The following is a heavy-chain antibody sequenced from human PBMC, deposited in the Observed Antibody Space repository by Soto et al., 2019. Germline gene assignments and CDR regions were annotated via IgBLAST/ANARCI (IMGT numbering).Heavy chain of an antibody. CDR3: AKLSSKYGNDDH. Sequence: GGSLRLSCAASGFSFSSYVMSWVRQAPGKGLEWVSGISSSGGSTDYADSVKGRFTISRDNSMNTLYLQMNSLRADDTAVYYCAKLSSKYGNDDHWGQGSLVTSPQ. J-gene: IGHJ4*02. CDR2: ISSSGGST. CDR1: GFSFSSYV. V-gene: IGHV3-23*01. D-gene: IGHD1-1*01.